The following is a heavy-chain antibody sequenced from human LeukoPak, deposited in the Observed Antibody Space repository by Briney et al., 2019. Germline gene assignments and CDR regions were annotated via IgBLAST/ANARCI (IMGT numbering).Heavy chain of an antibody. D-gene: IGHD6-19*01. CDR1: GYTFTSCD. Sequence: ASVKVSCKASGYTFTSCDINWVRQATGQGLEWMGWMNPNSGNTGYAQKFQGRVTITRNTSISTAYMELSSLRSEDTAVYYCAKDLSAYSSGWYSSFDYWGQGTLVTVSS. J-gene: IGHJ4*02. V-gene: IGHV1-8*03. CDR2: MNPNSGNT. CDR3: AKDLSAYSSGWYSSFDY.